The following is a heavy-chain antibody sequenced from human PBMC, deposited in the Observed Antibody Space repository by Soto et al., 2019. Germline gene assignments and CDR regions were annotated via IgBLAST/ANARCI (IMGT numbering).Heavy chain of an antibody. D-gene: IGHD2-15*01. J-gene: IGHJ6*02. Sequence: GASVQVSCKASRYTFTSYDINWVRKAPGQGLEWMGWMNPNSGNTGYAQKFQGRVTMTRNTSISTAYMELSSLRSEDTAVYYCARGRGSWPSYYYYDGTDVWGQGTTVTVSS. V-gene: IGHV1-8*01. CDR1: RYTFTSYD. CDR3: ARGRGSWPSYYYYDGTDV. CDR2: MNPNSGNT.